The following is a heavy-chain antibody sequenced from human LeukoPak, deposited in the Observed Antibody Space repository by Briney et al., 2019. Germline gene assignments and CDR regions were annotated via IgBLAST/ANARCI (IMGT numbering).Heavy chain of an antibody. Sequence: GGSLRLSCAASGFTFSSYAMSWVRQAPGKGLEWVSAISGSGGSTYYADSVKGRFTISRDNSKNTLYLQMNSLRAEDTAVYYCAKGGLWFGETGGYYFDYWGQGTLSPSPQ. J-gene: IGHJ4*02. CDR1: GFTFSSYA. CDR3: AKGGLWFGETGGYYFDY. CDR2: ISGSGGST. V-gene: IGHV3-23*01. D-gene: IGHD3-10*01.